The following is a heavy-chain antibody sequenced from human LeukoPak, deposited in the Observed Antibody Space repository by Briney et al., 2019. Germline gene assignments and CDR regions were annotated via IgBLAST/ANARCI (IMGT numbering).Heavy chain of an antibody. CDR1: GGSISITSYY. V-gene: IGHV4-39*01. CDR2: IYYSGTT. J-gene: IGHJ3*01. CDR3: ARRRLVARRSDAFDV. Sequence: SETLSLTCDVSGGSISITSYYWGWIRQPPGKGLEWIGSIYYSGTTYYNPSLKSRVTISVDTSKNQFFLKLSSVTAADTAVYYCARRRLVARRSDAFDVWGQGTMVSVSS. D-gene: IGHD6-6*01.